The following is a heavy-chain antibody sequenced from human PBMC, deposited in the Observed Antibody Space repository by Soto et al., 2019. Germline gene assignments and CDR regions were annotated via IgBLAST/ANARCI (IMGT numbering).Heavy chain of an antibody. CDR2: INHSGST. Sequence: QVQLQQWGAGLLKPSETLSLTCAVYGGSFSGYYWSWIRQPPGKGLEWIGEINHSGSTNYNPSLKSRVTISVDTSKNQFSLKLSSVTAADTAVYYCASFEGGVIVFDYWGQGTLVTVSS. CDR3: ASFEGGVIVFDY. V-gene: IGHV4-34*01. D-gene: IGHD3-16*02. J-gene: IGHJ4*02. CDR1: GGSFSGYY.